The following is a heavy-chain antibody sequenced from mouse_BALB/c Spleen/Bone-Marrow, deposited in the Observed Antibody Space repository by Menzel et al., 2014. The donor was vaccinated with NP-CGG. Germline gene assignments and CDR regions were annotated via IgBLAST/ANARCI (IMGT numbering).Heavy chain of an antibody. CDR3: SKEYYGSGYFDC. CDR2: INYNGST. V-gene: IGHV3-2*02. D-gene: IGHD1-1*01. Sequence: DVKLQESRPGLVIPSQSVSLTCTVSGSSITSDYAWNWIRQFPGSKLEWMGYINYNGSTTYNPSLTSRISITRNTSKNQLCLQLNSVTNEDTATYYCSKEYYGSGYFDCWGQGTTLTVSS. CDR1: GSSITSDYA. J-gene: IGHJ2*01.